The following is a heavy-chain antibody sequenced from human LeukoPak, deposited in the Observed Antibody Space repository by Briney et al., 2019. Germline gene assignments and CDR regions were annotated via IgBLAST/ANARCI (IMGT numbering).Heavy chain of an antibody. V-gene: IGHV1-2*02. D-gene: IGHD3-16*01. J-gene: IGHJ3*02. CDR2: INPNSGGT. CDR1: GYTFTGYY. CDR3: ARDGGAAYDAFDI. Sequence: ASAKVSCKASGYTFTGYYMHWVRQAPGQGLEWMGWINPNSGGTNYAQKFQGRVTMTRDTSISTAYMELSRLRSDDTAVYYCARDGGAAYDAFDIWGQGTMVTVSS.